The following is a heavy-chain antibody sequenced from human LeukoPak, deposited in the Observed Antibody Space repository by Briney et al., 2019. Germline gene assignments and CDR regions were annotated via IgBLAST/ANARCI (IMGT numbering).Heavy chain of an antibody. Sequence: QPGRSLRLSCAASGFTFSSYGMHWVRQAPGKGLEWVALISYDGSNKYYADSVKGRFTISRDNSKNTLYLQTNSLRAEDTAVYYCAKGYYYDSSGYYQHFDYWGQGTLVTVSS. CDR1: GFTFSSYG. CDR2: ISYDGSNK. D-gene: IGHD3-22*01. CDR3: AKGYYYDSSGYYQHFDY. V-gene: IGHV3-30*18. J-gene: IGHJ4*02.